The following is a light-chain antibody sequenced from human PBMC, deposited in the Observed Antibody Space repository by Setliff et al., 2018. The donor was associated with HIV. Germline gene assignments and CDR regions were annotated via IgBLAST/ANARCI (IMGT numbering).Light chain of an antibody. CDR2: DVP. CDR1: SSDVGHNNY. CDR3: SSYTGTSTFV. Sequence: QSVLTQPASVSGSPGQSITISCTGTSSDVGHNNYVSWYQQHPGKAPQLIIFDVPKRPSGVSNRFSGSKSGNTASLTISGLQAEDEGDYYCSSYTGTSTFVFGTGTKV. J-gene: IGLJ1*01. V-gene: IGLV2-14*03.